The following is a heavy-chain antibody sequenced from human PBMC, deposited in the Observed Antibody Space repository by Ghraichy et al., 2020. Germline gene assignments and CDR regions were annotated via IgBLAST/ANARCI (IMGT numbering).Heavy chain of an antibody. CDR1: GGTFSSYA. J-gene: IGHJ6*03. Sequence: SVKVSCKASGGTFSSYAISWVRQAPGQGLEWMGGIIPIFGTANYAQKFQGRVTITADESTSTAYMELSSLRSEDTAVYYCGGAGVQGVTSYYYYYMDVWGKGTTVTVSS. CDR3: GGAGVQGVTSYYYYYMDV. D-gene: IGHD3-10*01. V-gene: IGHV1-69*13. CDR2: IIPIFGTA.